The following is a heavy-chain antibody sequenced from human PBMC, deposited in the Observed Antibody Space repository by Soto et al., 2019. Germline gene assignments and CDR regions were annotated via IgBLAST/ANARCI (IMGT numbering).Heavy chain of an antibody. CDR2: IWYDGSNK. CDR1: GFTFSSYG. V-gene: IGHV3-33*01. J-gene: IGHJ4*02. Sequence: QVQLVESGGGVVQPGRSLRLSCAASGFTFSSYGMHWVRQAPGKGLEWVAVIWYDGSNKYYADSVKGRFTISRDNSKNKLYLQMTSLRSEDTAVYYCARDGDCSGGSCYSVPVFDYWGQGTLVTVSS. D-gene: IGHD2-15*01. CDR3: ARDGDCSGGSCYSVPVFDY.